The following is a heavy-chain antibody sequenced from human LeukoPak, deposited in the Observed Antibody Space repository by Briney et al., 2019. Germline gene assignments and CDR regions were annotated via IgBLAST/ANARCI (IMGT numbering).Heavy chain of an antibody. Sequence: ASVKVSCKASGYTFTSYGISWVRQAPGQGLEWMGWISAYNGNTNYAQKLQGRVTMTTDTSTSTAYMELRSLRSDDTTVYYCARVRRGQWLVLEGGRYYFDYWGQGTLVTVSS. D-gene: IGHD6-19*01. J-gene: IGHJ4*02. CDR2: ISAYNGNT. V-gene: IGHV1-18*01. CDR1: GYTFTSYG. CDR3: ARVRRGQWLVLEGGRYYFDY.